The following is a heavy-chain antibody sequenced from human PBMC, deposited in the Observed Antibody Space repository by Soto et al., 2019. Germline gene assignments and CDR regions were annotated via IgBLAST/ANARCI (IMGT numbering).Heavy chain of an antibody. V-gene: IGHV1-69*01. CDR2: IIPIFGTA. J-gene: IGHJ6*02. D-gene: IGHD2-2*02. CDR3: ARCRIPAAIHYYYYYGMDV. Sequence: QVQLVQSGAEVKKPGSSVKVSCKASGGTFSSYAISWVRRAPGQGLEWMGGIIPIFGTANYAQKFQGRVTITADESTSTAYMELSSLRSEDTAVYYCARCRIPAAIHYYYYYGMDVWGQGTTVTVSS. CDR1: GGTFSSYA.